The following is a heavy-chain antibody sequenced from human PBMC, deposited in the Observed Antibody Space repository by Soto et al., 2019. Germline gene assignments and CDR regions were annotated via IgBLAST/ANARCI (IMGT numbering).Heavy chain of an antibody. V-gene: IGHV5-51*01. Sequence: GASLKISCKTSGYSFTSYSIGWVRQMPGKGLEWMGIIFPGDSDTTYSPSFQGQVTISADKSISTAYLQWSSLKASDTAMYYCATLRLSVISGVVWVQGTQVTV. CDR2: IFPGDSDT. D-gene: IGHD2-15*01. J-gene: IGHJ4*02. CDR1: GYSFTSYS. CDR3: ATLRLSVISGVV.